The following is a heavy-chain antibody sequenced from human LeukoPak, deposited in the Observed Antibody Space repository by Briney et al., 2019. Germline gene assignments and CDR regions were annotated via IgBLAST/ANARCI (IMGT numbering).Heavy chain of an antibody. CDR2: INHSGST. J-gene: IGHJ4*02. D-gene: IGHD3-3*01. CDR3: ARGVPTYYDFWSGYYYSRNFDY. V-gene: IGHV4-34*01. Sequence: SETLSLTCAVYGGSFSGYYWSWIRQPPGKGLEWIGEINHSGSTNYNPSLKSRVTISVDTSKNQFSLKLSSVTAADTAVYYCARGVPTYYDFWSGYYYSRNFDYWGQGTLVTVSS. CDR1: GGSFSGYY.